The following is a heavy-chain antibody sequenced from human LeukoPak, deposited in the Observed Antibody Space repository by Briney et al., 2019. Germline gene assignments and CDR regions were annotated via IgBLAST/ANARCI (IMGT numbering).Heavy chain of an antibody. D-gene: IGHD1-26*01. Sequence: ASVKVSCKASGGTFSSYAISWVRQAPGQGLEWMGGIIPIFGTANYAQKFQGRVTITADESTSTAYMELSRLRSEDTAVYYCARTDSGSYYGPLKYWGQGTLVTVSS. V-gene: IGHV1-69*13. J-gene: IGHJ4*02. CDR2: IIPIFGTA. CDR3: ARTDSGSYYGPLKY. CDR1: GGTFSSYA.